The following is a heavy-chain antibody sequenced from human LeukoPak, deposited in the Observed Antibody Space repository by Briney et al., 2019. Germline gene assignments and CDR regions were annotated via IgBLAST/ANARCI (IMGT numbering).Heavy chain of an antibody. CDR1: GFTFSSYG. Sequence: GGSLRLSCAASGFTFSSYGMHWVRQAPGKGLEWVSYITRSSSAKFYADSVKGRFTISRDNAENLLYLQMNSLRAEDTAVYYCTRDQEGSDYWGQGTLVTVSS. CDR3: TRDQEGSDY. V-gene: IGHV3-48*01. J-gene: IGHJ4*02. CDR2: ITRSSSAK.